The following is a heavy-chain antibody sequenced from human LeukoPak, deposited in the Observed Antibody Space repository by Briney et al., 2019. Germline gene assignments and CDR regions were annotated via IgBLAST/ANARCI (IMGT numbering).Heavy chain of an antibody. CDR1: DGSISTSNW. V-gene: IGHV4-4*02. Sequence: SETLSLTCAVSDGSISTSNWWSWVRQPPGKGLEWIGEIYHSGSTNYNPSLKSRVTISVDTSKNQFSLKLSSVTAADTAVYYCARGEGFCSGGSCFGYWFDPWGQGTLVTVSS. J-gene: IGHJ5*02. CDR3: ARGEGFCSGGSCFGYWFDP. D-gene: IGHD2-15*01. CDR2: IYHSGST.